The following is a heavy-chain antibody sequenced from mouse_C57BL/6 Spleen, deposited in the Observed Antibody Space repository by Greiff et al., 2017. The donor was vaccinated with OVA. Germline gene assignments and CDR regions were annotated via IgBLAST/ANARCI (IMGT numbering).Heavy chain of an antibody. D-gene: IGHD4-1*01. CDR1: GFTFSSYA. CDR2: ISDGGSYT. V-gene: IGHV5-4*01. Sequence: EVKVVESGGGLVKPGGSLKLSCAASGFTFSSYAMSWVRQTPEKRLEWVATISDGGSYTYYPDNVKGRFTISRDNAKNNLYLQMSHLKSEDTAMYYCARDRTGYFDYRGQGTTLTVSS. CDR3: ARDRTGYFDY. J-gene: IGHJ2*01.